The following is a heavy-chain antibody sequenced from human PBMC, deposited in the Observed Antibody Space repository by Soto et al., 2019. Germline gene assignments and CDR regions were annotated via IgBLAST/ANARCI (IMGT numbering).Heavy chain of an antibody. D-gene: IGHD6-19*01. CDR3: AKDMYSSGWYKFDY. J-gene: IGHJ4*02. Sequence: ESGGGLVQPGGSLRLSCAASAFTFNTYAMSWVRQAPGKGLEWVSSISGSGGSTYYADSVKGRFTISRDNSKNTLYLQMNSLRAEDTAVYYCAKDMYSSGWYKFDYWGQGTLVTVSS. CDR2: ISGSGGST. CDR1: AFTFNTYA. V-gene: IGHV3-23*01.